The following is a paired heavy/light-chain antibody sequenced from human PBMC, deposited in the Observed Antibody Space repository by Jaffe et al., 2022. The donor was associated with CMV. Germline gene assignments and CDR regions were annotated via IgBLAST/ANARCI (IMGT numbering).Heavy chain of an antibody. CDR1: GFTFSDYS. CDR2: ISSSSSTI. J-gene: IGHJ4*02. D-gene: IGHD3-22*01. V-gene: IGHV3-48*02. Sequence: EVQLVESGGGLVQPGGSLRLSCAASGFTFSDYSMNWVRQAPGKGLEWVSYISSSSSTIYYADSVKGRFTISRDNAKNSLYLQMNNLRDEDTAVYYCARDQHPYYSDSSGYHPAYWGQGTLVTVSS. CDR3: ARDQHPYYSDSSGYHPAY.
Light chain of an antibody. J-gene: IGLJ3*02. Sequence: QAVLTQPSSLSASPGASASLTCTLRSGINVGNYRMYWYQQKPGSPPQYLLRYKSDSDKQKGSGVPSRFSGSKDAPANAGILLISGLQSEDEADYYCMIWYSSAWVFGGGTKLTVL. CDR1: SGINVGNYR. V-gene: IGLV5-45*03. CDR2: YKSDSDK. CDR3: MIWYSSAWV.